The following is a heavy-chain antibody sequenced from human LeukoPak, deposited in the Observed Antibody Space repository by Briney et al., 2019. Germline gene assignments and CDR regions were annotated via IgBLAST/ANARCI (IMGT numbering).Heavy chain of an antibody. J-gene: IGHJ4*02. CDR1: GYTFPSYD. CDR3: ARVNYDYVWGSYRPFDY. D-gene: IGHD3-16*02. CDR2: MNPNSGNT. V-gene: IGHV1-8*03. Sequence: ASVKVSCKASGYTFPSYDINWVRQATGQGLEWMGWMNPNSGNTGYAQKFQGRVTITRNTSISTAYMELSSLRSEDTAVYYCARVNYDYVWGSYRPFDYWGQGTLVTVSS.